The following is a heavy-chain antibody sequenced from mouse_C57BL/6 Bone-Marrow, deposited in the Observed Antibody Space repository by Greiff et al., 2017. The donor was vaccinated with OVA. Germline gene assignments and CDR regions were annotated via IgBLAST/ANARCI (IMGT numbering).Heavy chain of an antibody. J-gene: IGHJ2*01. CDR3: ARGGLYGSSFFYFDY. CDR2: IYPRSGNT. CDR1: GYTFTSYG. Sequence: QVQLQQSGAELARPGASVKLSCKASGYTFTSYGISWVKQRTGQGLEWIGEIYPRSGNTYYNEKFKGKATLTADKSSSTAYMELRSLTSEDSAVYFCARGGLYGSSFFYFDYWGQGTTLTVSS. V-gene: IGHV1-81*01. D-gene: IGHD1-1*01.